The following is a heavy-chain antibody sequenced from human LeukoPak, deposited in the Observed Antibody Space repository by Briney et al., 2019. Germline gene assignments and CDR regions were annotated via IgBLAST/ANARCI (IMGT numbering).Heavy chain of an antibody. Sequence: PGGSLRLSCAASGFTFSSYEMNWVRQAPGKGLEWVSYISSSGSTIYYADSVKGRFTISRDNAKNSLYLQMNSLRAEDTAVYYCARDSGYDYGGFDYWGQGTLVTVSS. V-gene: IGHV3-48*03. J-gene: IGHJ4*02. CDR2: ISSSGSTI. D-gene: IGHD5-12*01. CDR3: ARDSGYDYGGFDY. CDR1: GFTFSSYE.